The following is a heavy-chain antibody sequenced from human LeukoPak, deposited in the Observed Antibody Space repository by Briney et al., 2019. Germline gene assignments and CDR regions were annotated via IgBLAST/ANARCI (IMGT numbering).Heavy chain of an antibody. V-gene: IGHV3-23*01. D-gene: IGHD2-2*01. CDR2: ISGSGGST. J-gene: IGHJ4*02. Sequence: GGSLRLSCAASGFTFSSYAMSWVRQAPGKGLEWVSAISGSGGSTYYADSVKGRFTISRDNSKNTLYLQMNSLRAEDTAVYYCAKGSDIVVVPAAMEIDYWGQGTLVTVSS. CDR3: AKGSDIVVVPAAMEIDY. CDR1: GFTFSSYA.